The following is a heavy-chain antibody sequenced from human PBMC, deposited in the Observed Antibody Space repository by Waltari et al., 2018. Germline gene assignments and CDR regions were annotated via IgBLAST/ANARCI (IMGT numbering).Heavy chain of an antibody. CDR3: AVARGNYDVLTGFPVDS. CDR1: GFSLTNYT. D-gene: IGHD3-9*01. Sequence: EERLVQSGGGLVQPGGSLRLSCEASGFSLTNYTMNWVSQAPGNGLEWVSYCIETSRTTFYAYSVRGRFIISRNNAKNSLSLQMVSLRGEDTAVYYCAVARGNYDVLTGFPVDSWGQGTLVTVSS. J-gene: IGHJ5*01. CDR2: CIETSRTT. V-gene: IGHV3-48*01.